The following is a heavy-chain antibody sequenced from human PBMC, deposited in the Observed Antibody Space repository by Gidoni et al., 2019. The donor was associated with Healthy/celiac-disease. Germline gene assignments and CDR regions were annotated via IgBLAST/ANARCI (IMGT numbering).Heavy chain of an antibody. CDR1: GLPFSSYS. CDR3: ARDQSYYYDSSGYYLDY. D-gene: IGHD3-22*01. V-gene: IGHV3-21*01. CDR2: ISSSSSYI. J-gene: IGHJ4*02. Sequence: EVQLVESGGGLVKPGGSLRLSRAASGLPFSSYSMNWVRQAPGKGLEWVSSISSSSSYIYYADSVKGRFTISRDNAKNSLYLQMNSLRAEDTAVYYCARDQSYYYDSSGYYLDYWGQGTLVTVSS.